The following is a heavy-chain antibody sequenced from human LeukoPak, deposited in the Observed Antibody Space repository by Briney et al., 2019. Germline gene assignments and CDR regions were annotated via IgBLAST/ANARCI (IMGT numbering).Heavy chain of an antibody. V-gene: IGHV3-21*01. CDR3: ARQVSGYGSGSFYFDY. CDR2: ISTSSSHI. Sequence: PGGSLRLSCAASGFTFSNYAMSWVRQAPGKGLEWVSFISTSSSHIYYADSVKGRFTISRDNARNSVSLQMNSLRAEDTAVYYCARQVSGYGSGSFYFDYWGQGMLVTVSS. CDR1: GFTFSNYA. D-gene: IGHD3-10*01. J-gene: IGHJ4*02.